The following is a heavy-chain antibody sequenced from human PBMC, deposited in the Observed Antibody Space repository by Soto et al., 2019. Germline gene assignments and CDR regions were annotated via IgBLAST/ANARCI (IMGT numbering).Heavy chain of an antibody. V-gene: IGHV3-7*01. Sequence: EVQLVESGGGLVQPGGSLRLSCAASGFTFSSYRMSWVRQAPGKGLEWVANIKQDGSEKYYVDSVKGRFTISRDNAKNSLYLQMNSLRAEDTAVYYCARDFVGGLDIWGQGTMVTVSS. CDR3: ARDFVGGLDI. D-gene: IGHD6-25*01. J-gene: IGHJ3*02. CDR1: GFTFSSYR. CDR2: IKQDGSEK.